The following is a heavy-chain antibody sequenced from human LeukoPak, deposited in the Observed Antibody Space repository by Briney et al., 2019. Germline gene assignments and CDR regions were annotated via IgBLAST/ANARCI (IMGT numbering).Heavy chain of an antibody. V-gene: IGHV4-39*01. CDR1: GGSISSSSYY. Sequence: KSTETLSLTCTVSGGSISSSSYYWGWIRQPPGKGLEWIGTVSESGNTYYNPSLRSRVTISEDTSKKQFSLKLTSVTAADTAVYYCARQGDGGRAYDHWGQGTLVTVS. J-gene: IGHJ4*02. CDR3: ARQGDGGRAYDH. CDR2: VSESGNT. D-gene: IGHD4-23*01.